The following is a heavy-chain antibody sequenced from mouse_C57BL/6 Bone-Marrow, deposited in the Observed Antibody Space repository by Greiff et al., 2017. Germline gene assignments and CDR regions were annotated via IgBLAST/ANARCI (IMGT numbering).Heavy chain of an antibody. CDR2: ICDGGSYT. J-gene: IGHJ3*01. CDR3: ARRWFAY. CDR1: GFTFSSYA. Sequence: EVHLVESGGGLVKPGGSLKLSCAASGFTFSSYAMSWVRQTPEKRLEWVATICDGGSYTYYPDNVKGRFTISRDNAKNNLYLQMSHLKSEDTAMYYCARRWFAYWGQGTPVTVSA. V-gene: IGHV5-4*03.